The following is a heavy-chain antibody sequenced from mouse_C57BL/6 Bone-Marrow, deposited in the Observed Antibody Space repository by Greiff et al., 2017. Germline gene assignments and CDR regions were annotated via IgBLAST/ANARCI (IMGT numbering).Heavy chain of an antibody. V-gene: IGHV1-74*01. CDR1: GYTFTSYW. D-gene: IGHD1-1*01. J-gene: IGHJ2*01. CDR3: AITTVVAHFDY. Sequence: QVQLQQPGAELVKPGASVKVSCKASGYTFTSYWMHWVKQRPGQGLEWIGRIHPSDSDTNYNQKFKGKATLTEDKSSSTAYMQLSSLTSEDSAVYYCAITTVVAHFDYWGQGTTLTVSS. CDR2: IHPSDSDT.